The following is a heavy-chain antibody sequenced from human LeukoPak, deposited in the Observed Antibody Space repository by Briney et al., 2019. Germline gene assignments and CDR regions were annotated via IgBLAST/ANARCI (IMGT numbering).Heavy chain of an antibody. V-gene: IGHV4-34*01. CDR3: ASHYDFWSGYYPRFDY. D-gene: IGHD3-3*01. J-gene: IGHJ4*02. CDR2: INHNGST. CDR1: GGSFSGYY. Sequence: SETLSLTCAVYGGSFSGYYWSWIRQPPGKGLEWIGEINHNGSTNYNPSLKSRVTISVDTSKNQFSLKLSSVTAADTAVYYCASHYDFWSGYYPRFDYWGQGTLVTVSS.